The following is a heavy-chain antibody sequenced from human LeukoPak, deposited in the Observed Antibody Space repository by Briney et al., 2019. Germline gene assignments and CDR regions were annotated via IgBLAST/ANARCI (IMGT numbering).Heavy chain of an antibody. V-gene: IGHV3-74*01. Sequence: GGSLRLSCAASGFTFSNAWMHWVRQAPGKGLVWVSRINCDGSSTSYADSVKGRFTISRDNAKNTLYLQMNSLRAEDTAVYHCARGGGYSYGSFDYWGQGTLVTVSS. CDR1: GFTFSNAW. CDR2: INCDGSST. D-gene: IGHD5-18*01. J-gene: IGHJ4*02. CDR3: ARGGGYSYGSFDY.